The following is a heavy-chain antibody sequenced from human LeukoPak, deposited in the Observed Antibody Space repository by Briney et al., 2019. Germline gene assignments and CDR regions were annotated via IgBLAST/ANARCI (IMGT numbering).Heavy chain of an antibody. J-gene: IGHJ4*02. D-gene: IGHD4-17*01. CDR1: GGTFSSYA. CDR2: IIPIFGTA. Sequence: SVKVSCKASGGTFSSYAISWVRQAPGQGLEWMGGIIPIFGTANYAQKFQGRVTITADESTSTAYMELSSLRSEDTAVYYCARDRGYGDYVSDYWGQGTLVTVSS. V-gene: IGHV1-69*13. CDR3: ARDRGYGDYVSDY.